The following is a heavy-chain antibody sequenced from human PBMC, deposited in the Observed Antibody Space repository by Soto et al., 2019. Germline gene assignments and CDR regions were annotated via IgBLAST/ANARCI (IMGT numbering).Heavy chain of an antibody. CDR1: GYTFTGYY. J-gene: IGHJ4*02. CDR2: INPNSGGT. CDR3: ARVLSHLVVAATLFDY. D-gene: IGHD2-15*01. Sequence: ASVKVSCKASGYTFTGYYMHWVRQAPGQGLEWMGWINPNSGGTNYAQKFQGRVTMTRATSISTAYMELSRLRSDDTAVYYCARVLSHLVVAATLFDYWGQGTLVTVSS. V-gene: IGHV1-2*02.